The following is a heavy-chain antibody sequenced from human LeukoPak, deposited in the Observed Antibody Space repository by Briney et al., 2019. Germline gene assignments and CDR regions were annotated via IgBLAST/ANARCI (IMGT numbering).Heavy chain of an antibody. CDR1: GDSVSSNSAA. CDR3: ASILFGYSSVSPAGAFDI. D-gene: IGHD6-19*01. Sequence: SQTLSLTCAISGDSVSSNSAAWNWIRQSPSRGLEWLGRTYYRSKWYNDYAVSVKSRITINPDTSKNQFSLQLNSVTPEDTAVYYCASILFGYSSVSPAGAFDIWGQGTMVTVSS. J-gene: IGHJ3*02. CDR2: TYYRSKWYN. V-gene: IGHV6-1*01.